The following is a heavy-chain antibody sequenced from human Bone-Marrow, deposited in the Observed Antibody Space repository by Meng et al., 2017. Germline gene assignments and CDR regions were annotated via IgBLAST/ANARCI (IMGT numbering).Heavy chain of an antibody. CDR2: ISGSGGST. V-gene: IGHV3-23*01. CDR1: GFTFSSYA. D-gene: IGHD4-17*01. Sequence: GGSLRLSCAASGFTFSSYAMSWVRQAPGKGLEWVSAISGSGGSTYYADSVKGRFTISRDNSKNTLYLQMNSLRAEDTAVYYCARVGGYGDYVFDYWGQGTLVTVSS. CDR3: ARVGGYGDYVFDY. J-gene: IGHJ4*02.